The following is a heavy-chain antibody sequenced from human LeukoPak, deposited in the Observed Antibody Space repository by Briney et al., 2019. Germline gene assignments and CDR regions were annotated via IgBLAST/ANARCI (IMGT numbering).Heavy chain of an antibody. CDR2: VYPGGSS. CDR3: ARHPWQQNRDGYFDF. J-gene: IGHJ4*02. V-gene: IGHV4-39*01. CDR1: GASISSSSYY. D-gene: IGHD6-13*01. Sequence: PSETLSLTCTVSGASISSSSYYCGWLPQAPGKGLVWLGTVYPGGSSCYNPSLQSRVTMSVDKSNNQFLLKLSSVTAADAAVYYCARHPWQQNRDGYFDFWGQGVLVSVSS.